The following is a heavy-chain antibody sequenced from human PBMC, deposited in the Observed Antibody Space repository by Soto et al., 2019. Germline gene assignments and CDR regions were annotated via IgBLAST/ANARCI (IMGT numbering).Heavy chain of an antibody. D-gene: IGHD2-15*01. CDR3: ERGRGYCSGSSCYVDL. CDR2: INIDGSST. V-gene: IGHV3-74*01. CDR1: GFTFSSYW. Sequence: EVQLVESGGGLVQPGGSLRLSCAASGFTFSSYWMHWVRQAPGKGLVWVSRINIDGSSTSYADSVKGRFTISRDNAKNTLDLQMNSLRVEDTAGYYCERGRGYCSGSSCYVDLWGKGTLVTVSS. J-gene: IGHJ5*02.